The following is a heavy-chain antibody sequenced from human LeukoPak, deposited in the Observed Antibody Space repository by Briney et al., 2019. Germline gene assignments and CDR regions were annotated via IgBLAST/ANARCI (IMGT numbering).Heavy chain of an antibody. CDR2: INPSGGST. CDR1: GYTFTSYY. V-gene: IGHV1-46*01. Sequence: GASVKVSCKASGYTFTSYYMHWVRQAPGQGLEWMGIINPSGGSTSYAQKFQGRVTMTRDTSTSTVYMELRSLRSEDTAVYYCARGAYYDILTGYGGAFDIWGQGTMVTVS. J-gene: IGHJ3*02. D-gene: IGHD3-9*01. CDR3: ARGAYYDILTGYGGAFDI.